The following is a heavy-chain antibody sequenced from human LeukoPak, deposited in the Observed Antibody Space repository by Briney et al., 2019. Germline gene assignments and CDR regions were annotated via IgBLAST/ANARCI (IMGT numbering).Heavy chain of an antibody. CDR1: GFTFSSYA. CDR2: ISGSGGST. V-gene: IGHV3-23*01. CDR3: AKDKSYALGYNYFDY. D-gene: IGHD1-26*01. J-gene: IGHJ4*02. Sequence: GGSLRLSCAASGFTFSSYAMSWVRQAPGKGLEWVSGISGSGGSTYYADSVKGRFTISRDNSKNTLYLQMNSLRAEDTAVYYCAKDKSYALGYNYFDYWGQGTLVTVSS.